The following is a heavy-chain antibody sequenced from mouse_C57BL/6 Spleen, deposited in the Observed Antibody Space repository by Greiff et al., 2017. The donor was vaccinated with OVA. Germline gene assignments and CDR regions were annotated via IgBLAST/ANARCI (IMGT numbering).Heavy chain of an antibody. D-gene: IGHD2-1*01. J-gene: IGHJ4*01. Sequence: VQLKESGGGLVKPGGSLKLSCAASGFTFSDYGMHWVRQAPEKGLEWVAYISSGSSTIYYADTVKGRFTISRDNAKNTLFLQMTSLRSEDTAMYYCARGDGNHYAMDYWGQGTSVTVSS. CDR1: GFTFSDYG. CDR3: ARGDGNHYAMDY. V-gene: IGHV5-17*01. CDR2: ISSGSSTI.